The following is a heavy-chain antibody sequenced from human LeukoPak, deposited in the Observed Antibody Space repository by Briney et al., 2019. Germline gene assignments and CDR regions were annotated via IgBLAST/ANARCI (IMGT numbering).Heavy chain of an antibody. CDR1: GFTFNTYG. CDR2: ISAYNGNT. J-gene: IGHJ3*02. Sequence: ASVKVSCKTSGFTFNTYGIAWVRQAPGQGLEWMGWISAYNGNTNYAQNLQDRVTMTTDTSTTTAYMELRGLRSDDTAVYYCARDPAIMITFGGVIEDDAFDIWGQGTMVTVSS. D-gene: IGHD3-16*02. V-gene: IGHV1-18*01. CDR3: ARDPAIMITFGGVIEDDAFDI.